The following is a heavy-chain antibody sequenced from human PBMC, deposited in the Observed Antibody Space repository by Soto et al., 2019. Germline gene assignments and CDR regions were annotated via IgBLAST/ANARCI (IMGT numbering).Heavy chain of an antibody. J-gene: IGHJ5*02. CDR1: GGIFSSYG. Sequence: QVQLVQSGAEVRKPGSSVKVSCKASGGIFSSYGISWVRQAPGQGLEWMGGIIPFFGTANYAQKFHARVTITADKSTSTAYMELSSLRSEDTAVYYCARSALPAAINNWVDPWGQGALVTVSS. V-gene: IGHV1-69*06. CDR2: IIPFFGTA. D-gene: IGHD2-2*01. CDR3: ARSALPAAINNWVDP.